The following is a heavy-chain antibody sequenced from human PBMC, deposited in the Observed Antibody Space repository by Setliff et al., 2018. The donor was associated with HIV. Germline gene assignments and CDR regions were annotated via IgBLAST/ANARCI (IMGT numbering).Heavy chain of an antibody. CDR3: AHNHLAVAGSHYFDY. J-gene: IGHJ4*02. V-gene: IGHV2-5*02. D-gene: IGHD6-19*01. CDR2: IYWDDDK. CDR1: GFSLSTSGVG. Sequence: SGPTLVNPTQTLTLTCTFSGFSLSTSGVGVGWIRQPPGKALEWLALIYWDDDKRYSPSLKSRLTISKDTSKNQVLLTMTNMDTLDTATYYCAHNHLAVAGSHYFDYWGQGTLVTVSS.